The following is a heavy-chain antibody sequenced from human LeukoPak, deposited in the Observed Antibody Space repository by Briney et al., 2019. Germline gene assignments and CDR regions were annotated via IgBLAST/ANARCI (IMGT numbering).Heavy chain of an antibody. J-gene: IGHJ4*02. D-gene: IGHD2-21*02. CDR2: VNHSGST. CDR1: GGSFSGYY. Sequence: SETLSLTCAVYGGSFSGYYWSWIRQPPGKGLEWIGEVNHSGSTNYNPSLKSRVTISVDTSKNQFSLKLSSVTAADTAVHYCARSSDLTDYWGQGTLVTVSS. CDR3: ARSSDLTDY. V-gene: IGHV4-34*01.